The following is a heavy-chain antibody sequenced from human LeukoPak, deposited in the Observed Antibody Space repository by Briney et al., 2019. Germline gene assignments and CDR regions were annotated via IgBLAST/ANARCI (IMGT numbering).Heavy chain of an antibody. J-gene: IGHJ4*02. Sequence: SGRSLRLSCAASGFTFSSYSMNWIRQAPGKGPEWVSSISSSTSYIYYADSVKGRFTISKDNAKNSLYLQMNSLRAEDTAVYYCARAGGSTVSHSDYWGQGTLVTVSS. CDR3: ARAGGSTVSHSDY. CDR2: ISSSTSYI. D-gene: IGHD4-17*01. CDR1: GFTFSSYS. V-gene: IGHV3-21*01.